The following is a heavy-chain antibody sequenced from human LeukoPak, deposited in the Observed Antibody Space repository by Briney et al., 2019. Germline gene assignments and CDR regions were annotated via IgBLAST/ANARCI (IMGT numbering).Heavy chain of an antibody. CDR2: IYTSGST. D-gene: IGHD6-19*01. CDR1: GGSISTYY. Sequence: SETLSLTCTVSGGSISTYYWSWIRQPAGEGLEWIGRIYTSGSTNYNPSLKSRVTMSVDTPKNQFSLKLSSVTAADTAIYHCARGFHSNGWHYFDSWGQGTLVTVSS. V-gene: IGHV4-4*07. J-gene: IGHJ4*02. CDR3: ARGFHSNGWHYFDS.